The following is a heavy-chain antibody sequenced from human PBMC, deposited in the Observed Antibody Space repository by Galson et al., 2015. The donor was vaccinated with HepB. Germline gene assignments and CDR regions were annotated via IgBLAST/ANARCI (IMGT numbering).Heavy chain of an antibody. D-gene: IGHD2-8*02. CDR3: SRTLTTGGFFDY. CDR1: GYTFTSYY. V-gene: IGHV1-46*01. J-gene: IGHJ4*02. CDR2: INPSGGST. Sequence: SVKVSCKASGYTFTSYYMHWVRQAPGQGLEWMGIINPSGGSTSYAQKFQGRVTMTRDTSTSTVYMELSSLRSEDTAVYYCSRTLTTGGFFDYWGQGTLVTVSS.